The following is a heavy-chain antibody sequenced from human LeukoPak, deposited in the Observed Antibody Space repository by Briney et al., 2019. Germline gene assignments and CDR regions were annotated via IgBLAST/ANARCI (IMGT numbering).Heavy chain of an antibody. J-gene: IGHJ5*02. Sequence: SETLSLTCTVSGGSITSNTNYWGWIRQPPGKGLEWIGNIYNGGIITYNPSLKSRVTMSIDTSNNQFSLRLRFVTAADTAVYYCARDSGTTGEVKFDPWGQGTLVTVSS. CDR2: IYNGGII. CDR1: GGSITSNTNY. V-gene: IGHV4-39*07. D-gene: IGHD3-10*01. CDR3: ARDSGTTGEVKFDP.